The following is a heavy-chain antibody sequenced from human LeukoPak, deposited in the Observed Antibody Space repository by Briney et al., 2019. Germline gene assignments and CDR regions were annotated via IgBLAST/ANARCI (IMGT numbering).Heavy chain of an antibody. V-gene: IGHV3-21*01. Sequence: GGSLRLSCAASGFTFSSYSMNWVRQAPGKGLEWVSSISSSSSYIYYADSVKGRFTISRDNAKNSLYLQMNSLRAEDTAIYYCARGPQFSGPGWFDPWGQGTLVTVSS. CDR1: GFTFSSYS. J-gene: IGHJ5*02. CDR3: ARGPQFSGPGWFDP. CDR2: ISSSSSYI. D-gene: IGHD3-10*01.